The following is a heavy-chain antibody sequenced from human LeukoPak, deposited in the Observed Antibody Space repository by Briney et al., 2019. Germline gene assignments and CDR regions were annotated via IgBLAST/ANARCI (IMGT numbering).Heavy chain of an antibody. Sequence: GGSLRLSCAASGFTFSSYGMHWVRQAPGKGLEWVAVISYDGSNKYYADSVKGRFTISRDNSKNTLYLQMNSLRAEDTAVYYCAKDLYASTGYSLYYYYYGMDVWGQGTTVTVSS. CDR3: AKDLYASTGYSLYYYYYGMDV. V-gene: IGHV3-30*18. CDR2: ISYDGSNK. J-gene: IGHJ6*02. CDR1: GFTFSSYG. D-gene: IGHD3-9*01.